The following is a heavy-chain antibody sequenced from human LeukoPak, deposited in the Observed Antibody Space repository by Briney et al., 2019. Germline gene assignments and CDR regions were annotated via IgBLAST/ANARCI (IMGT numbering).Heavy chain of an antibody. CDR2: IYYSGST. Sequence: SETLSLTCTVSGGSVSSGSYYWSWIRQPPGKGLEWIGYIYYSGSTNYNPSLKSRVTISVDTSKNHFSLKLSSVTAADTAVYYCARGEAAVAGFGIDYWGQGTLVTVSS. CDR3: ARGEAAVAGFGIDY. J-gene: IGHJ4*02. V-gene: IGHV4-61*03. CDR1: GGSVSSGSYY. D-gene: IGHD6-19*01.